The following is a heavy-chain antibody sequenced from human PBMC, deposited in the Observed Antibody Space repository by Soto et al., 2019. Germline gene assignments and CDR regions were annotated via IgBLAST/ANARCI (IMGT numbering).Heavy chain of an antibody. CDR1: GFTFSSYA. CDR2: ISGSSGST. CDR3: ATPSDYGDYYFDY. J-gene: IGHJ4*02. D-gene: IGHD4-17*01. Sequence: PGGSLRLSCAASGFTFSSYAMSWVRQAPGKGLEWVSAISGSSGSTYYADSVKGRFTISRDNSKHTLYLQMNSLRAEYTVVYYCATPSDYGDYYFDYWGQGTLVTVSS. V-gene: IGHV3-23*01.